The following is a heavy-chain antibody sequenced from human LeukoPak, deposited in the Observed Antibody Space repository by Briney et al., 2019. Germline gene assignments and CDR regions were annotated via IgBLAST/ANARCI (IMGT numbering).Heavy chain of an antibody. CDR2: INPSGGST. CDR3: ARGVIAVAGPADAFDI. CDR1: GYTFTSYY. Sequence: GASVKVSCKASGYTFTSYYMHWVRQAPGQGLEWMGIINPSGGSTSYAQKFQGRVTMTRDTSTSTVYMELSSLRSEDTAVYYCARGVIAVAGPADAFDIWGQGTMVTVSS. J-gene: IGHJ3*02. V-gene: IGHV1-46*01. D-gene: IGHD6-19*01.